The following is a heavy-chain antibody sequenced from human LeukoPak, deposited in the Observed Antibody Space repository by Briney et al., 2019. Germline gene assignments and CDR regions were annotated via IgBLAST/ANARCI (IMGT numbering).Heavy chain of an antibody. V-gene: IGHV3-7*01. Sequence: GGSLRLSCAASGFTFSSYGMHWVRQAPGKGLEWVAHIKQDGSERNYVDSVKGRFTISRDNAKNSLYLQMNSLRAEDTAVYYCAKDRIVGTDYLGYGMDVWGQGTTVTVSS. CDR2: IKQDGSER. D-gene: IGHD1-26*01. J-gene: IGHJ6*02. CDR1: GFTFSSYG. CDR3: AKDRIVGTDYLGYGMDV.